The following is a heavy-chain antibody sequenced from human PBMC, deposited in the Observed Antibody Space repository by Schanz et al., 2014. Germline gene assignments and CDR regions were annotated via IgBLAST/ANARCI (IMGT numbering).Heavy chain of an antibody. D-gene: IGHD3-10*01. CDR3: ASTDMIRGIISTFDY. CDR2: INPTTGNP. V-gene: IGHV7-4-1*02. CDR1: GYIFSSYA. Sequence: QLVQSGSEFRKPGASVKVSCKASGYIFSSYAIHWVRQAPGQGLEWMGWINPTTGNPGYAQGFTGRFVFSFDTSVSTAYLQISGLKAEDTAVYYCASTDMIRGIISTFDYWGQGTLVTVSS. J-gene: IGHJ4*02.